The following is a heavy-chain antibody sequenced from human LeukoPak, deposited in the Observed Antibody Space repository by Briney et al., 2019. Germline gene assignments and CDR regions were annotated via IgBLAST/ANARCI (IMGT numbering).Heavy chain of an antibody. CDR3: AKDGQWLVRGTFDY. D-gene: IGHD6-19*01. CDR1: GFTFSSSA. Sequence: PGGSLRLSCAASGFTFSSSAMHWVRQAPGKGLEWVAVISYDGSNKYYADSVKGRFTISRDNSKNTLYLRMNSLRAEDTAVYYCAKDGQWLVRGTFDYWGQGTLVTVSS. J-gene: IGHJ4*02. V-gene: IGHV3-30-3*01. CDR2: ISYDGSNK.